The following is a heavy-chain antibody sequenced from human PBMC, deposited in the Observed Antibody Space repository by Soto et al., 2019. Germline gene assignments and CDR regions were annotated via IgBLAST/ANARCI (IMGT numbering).Heavy chain of an antibody. V-gene: IGHV3-23*01. CDR2: ISGSGGST. D-gene: IGHD6-19*01. CDR3: AKKPRGGIAVAGTFDY. Sequence: EVQLLESGGGLVQPGGSLRLSCAASGFTFSSYAMSWVRQAPGKGLEWVSAISGSGGSTYYADSVKGRFTISRDNSKNTLYLQMNSLRAEDTAVYYCAKKPRGGIAVAGTFDYWGQGTLVTVSS. J-gene: IGHJ4*02. CDR1: GFTFSSYA.